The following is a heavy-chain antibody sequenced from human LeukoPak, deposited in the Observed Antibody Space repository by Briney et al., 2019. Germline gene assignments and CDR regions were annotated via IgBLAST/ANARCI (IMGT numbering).Heavy chain of an antibody. CDR2: ISSSSSYI. CDR3: ARGSSSSWKLFDY. CDR1: GFTFTSHA. D-gene: IGHD6-13*01. Sequence: PGGSLRLSCAASGFTFTSHAMNWVRQAPGKGPEWVSSISSSSSYIYNAESVQGRFTISRDNAKNSLYLQMNSLRAEDTAVYYCARGSSSSWKLFDYGGQGTLVTVSS. J-gene: IGHJ4*02. V-gene: IGHV3-21*01.